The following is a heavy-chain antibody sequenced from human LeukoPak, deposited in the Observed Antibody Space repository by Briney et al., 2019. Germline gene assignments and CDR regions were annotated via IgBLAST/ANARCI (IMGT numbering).Heavy chain of an antibody. V-gene: IGHV1-69*01. CDR2: IIPIFGTA. Sequence: SVRVSCKASGGTFSSYAISWVRQAPGQGLEWMGGIIPIFGTANYAQKFQGRVTITADESTGTAYMELSSLRSEDTAVYYCARGGVVAAFDYWGQGTLVTVSS. J-gene: IGHJ4*02. D-gene: IGHD2-15*01. CDR3: ARGGVVAAFDY. CDR1: GGTFSSYA.